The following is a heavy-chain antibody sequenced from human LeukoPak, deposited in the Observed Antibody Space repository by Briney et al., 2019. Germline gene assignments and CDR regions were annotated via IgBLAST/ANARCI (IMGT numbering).Heavy chain of an antibody. D-gene: IGHD2-2*01. Sequence: GESLKISCKGSGYSFTSYWIGWVRQMPGKGLEWMGIIYPGDSDTRYSPSFQGQVTISADKSISTAYLRWSSLKASDTAMYYCARTVVPAAMFGYYYYMDVWGKGTTVTVSS. CDR2: IYPGDSDT. J-gene: IGHJ6*03. CDR1: GYSFTSYW. CDR3: ARTVVPAAMFGYYYYMDV. V-gene: IGHV5-51*01.